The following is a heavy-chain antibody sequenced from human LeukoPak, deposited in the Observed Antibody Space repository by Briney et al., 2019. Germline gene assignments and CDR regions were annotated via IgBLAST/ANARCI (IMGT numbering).Heavy chain of an antibody. D-gene: IGHD3-3*01. CDR1: GYTFTGYY. J-gene: IGHJ4*02. V-gene: IGHV1-2*02. CDR3: ARAGDDFWSGYYPNPFDY. CDR2: INPNSGGT. Sequence: ASVKVSCKASGYTFTGYYMHWVRQAPGQGLGWMGWINPNSGGTNYAQKFQGRVTMTRDTSISTAYMELSRLRSDDTAVYYCARAGDDFWSGYYPNPFDYWGQGTLVTVSS.